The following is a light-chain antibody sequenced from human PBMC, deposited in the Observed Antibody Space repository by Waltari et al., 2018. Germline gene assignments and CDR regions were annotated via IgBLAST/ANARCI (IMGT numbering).Light chain of an antibody. CDR1: SSNIRAGYA. V-gene: IGLV1-40*01. CDR2: GNN. Sequence: QSVLTQPPSVSGAPGQRVTISCTRSSSNIRAGYAVHWYQQLPGTAPKLLIYGNNNRPSGVPDRFSGSKSGTSASLAITGLQAEDEADYYCQSYGSDWVFGGGTKLTVL. CDR3: QSYGSDWV. J-gene: IGLJ3*02.